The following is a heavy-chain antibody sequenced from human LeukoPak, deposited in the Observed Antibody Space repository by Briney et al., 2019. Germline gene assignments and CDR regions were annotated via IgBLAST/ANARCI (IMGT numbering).Heavy chain of an antibody. CDR2: ISSSSSTI. V-gene: IGHV3-48*01. CDR1: GFTFSNYA. J-gene: IGHJ4*02. Sequence: GGSLRLSCAASGFTFSNYAMSWVRQAPGKGLEWVSYISSSSSTIYYADSVKGRFTISRDNAKNSLYLQMNSLRAEDTAVYYCARDPTYYYDSSGYPYFDYWGQGTLVTVSS. CDR3: ARDPTYYYDSSGYPYFDY. D-gene: IGHD3-22*01.